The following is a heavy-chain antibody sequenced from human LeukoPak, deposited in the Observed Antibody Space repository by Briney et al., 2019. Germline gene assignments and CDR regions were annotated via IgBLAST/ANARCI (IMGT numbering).Heavy chain of an antibody. CDR3: AGSFDY. J-gene: IGHJ4*02. V-gene: IGHV3-74*01. CDR1: GFTFSNYW. Sequence: GGSLRLSCAASGFTFSNYWMHWVRQAPGKGLVWVSHINSDGSTTNYADSVKGRFTISRDNAKNTLYLQMNSLRAEDTAVYYCAGSFDYWGQGTLVTLSS. CDR2: INSDGSTT.